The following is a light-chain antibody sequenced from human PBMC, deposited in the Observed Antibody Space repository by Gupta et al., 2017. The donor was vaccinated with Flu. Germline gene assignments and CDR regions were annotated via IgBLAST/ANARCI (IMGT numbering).Light chain of an antibody. V-gene: IGKV1-39*01. CDR3: QQCDSFNWT. CDR2: AAS. CDR1: QTIASY. Sequence: DIQMTQSPSSLSASIGDRVTITCRASQTIASYLNWYQQKPGKAPKLLIYAASRGQGGVPSRFSASGSGTKFTLTISRLQADDFGTYYCQQCDSFNWTFGQGTKVDIK. J-gene: IGKJ1*01.